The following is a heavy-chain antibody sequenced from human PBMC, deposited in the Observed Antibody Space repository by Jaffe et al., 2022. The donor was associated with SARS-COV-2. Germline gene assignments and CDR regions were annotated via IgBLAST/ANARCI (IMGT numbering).Heavy chain of an antibody. V-gene: IGHV3-30*18. J-gene: IGHJ5*02. Sequence: QVQLVESGGGVVQPGRSLRLSCAASGFTFSSYGMHWVRQAPGKGLEWVAVISYDGSNKYYADSVKGRFTISRDNSKNTLYLQMNSLRAEDTAVYYCANWGSGGSRLLNNWFDPWGQGTLVTVSS. CDR2: ISYDGSNK. CDR3: ANWGSGGSRLLNNWFDP. D-gene: IGHD2-15*01. CDR1: GFTFSSYG.